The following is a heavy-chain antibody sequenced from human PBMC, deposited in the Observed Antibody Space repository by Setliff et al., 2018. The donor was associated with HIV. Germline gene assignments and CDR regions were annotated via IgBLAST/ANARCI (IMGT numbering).Heavy chain of an antibody. J-gene: IGHJ2*01. V-gene: IGHV3-7*01. CDR1: GFTFSSYW. D-gene: IGHD5-12*01. CDR2: IKQDGSEK. CDR3: ARAYGGYVPKAWYFDL. Sequence: GGSLRLSCAASGFTFSSYWMCWVRQAPGKGLEWVANIKQDGSEKYYVDSVKGRFTISRDNAKNSLYLQMNSLRAEDTAVYYCARAYGGYVPKAWYFDLWGRGTLVTVSS.